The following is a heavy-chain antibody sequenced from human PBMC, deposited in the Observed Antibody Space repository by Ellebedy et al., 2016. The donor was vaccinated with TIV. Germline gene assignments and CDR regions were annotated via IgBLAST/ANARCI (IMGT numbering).Heavy chain of an antibody. CDR2: ISGNAVDT. CDR3: ARDLDGDPNCYFDF. J-gene: IGHJ2*01. D-gene: IGHD4-17*01. V-gene: IGHV3-64*01. Sequence: PGGSLRLSCAASGFTFTNYAMNWVRQAPGKGLEFVAAISGNAVDTYYGNSVKGRFTISRDNFKNTLYLQMGSLRPEDLAVYYCARDLDGDPNCYFDFWGRGTLVTVSS. CDR1: GFTFTNYA.